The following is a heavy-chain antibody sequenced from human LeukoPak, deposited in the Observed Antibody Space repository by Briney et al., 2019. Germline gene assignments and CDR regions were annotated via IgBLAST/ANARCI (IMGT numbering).Heavy chain of an antibody. J-gene: IGHJ6*02. V-gene: IGHV4-34*01. Sequence: SETLSLTCTVYGGSFSGYYWSWIRQPPGKGLEWIGEINHSVGTNYNPSLKSRVTISVDTSKNQFSLKLSSVTAADTAVYYCARFKTYYDILTTGYYYYYGMDVWGQGTTVTVSS. CDR2: INHSVGT. D-gene: IGHD3-9*01. CDR1: GGSFSGYY. CDR3: ARFKTYYDILTTGYYYYYGMDV.